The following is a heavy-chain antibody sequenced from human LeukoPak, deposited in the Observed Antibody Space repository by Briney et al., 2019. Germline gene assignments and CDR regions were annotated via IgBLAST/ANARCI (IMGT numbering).Heavy chain of an antibody. J-gene: IGHJ4*02. D-gene: IGHD2-2*01. Sequence: SETLSLTCAVSGDSISSGTYSWTWIRQPPGKGLEWIGFISHSGGTYYNPSLKSRVTMSVDRSENQFSLKLSSVTAADTAVYYCARGLIVPSTIFDYWGQGALVTVSS. CDR1: GDSISSGTYS. CDR3: ARGLIVPSTIFDY. V-gene: IGHV4-30-2*01. CDR2: ISHSGGT.